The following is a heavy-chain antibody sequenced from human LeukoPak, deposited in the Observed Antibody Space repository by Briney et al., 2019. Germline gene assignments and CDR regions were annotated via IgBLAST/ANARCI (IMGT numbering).Heavy chain of an antibody. CDR3: ARGPYDFWSGYYIY. D-gene: IGHD3-3*01. J-gene: IGHJ4*02. V-gene: IGHV3-74*01. CDR2: INSDGSST. Sequence: GGSLRLSCAASGFTFSSYWMHWVRQAPGKGLVWVSRINSDGSSTSYADSVKGRFTISRDNAKNTLYLQMNSLRAEDTAVYNCARGPYDFWSGYYIYWGQGTLVTVSS. CDR1: GFTFSSYW.